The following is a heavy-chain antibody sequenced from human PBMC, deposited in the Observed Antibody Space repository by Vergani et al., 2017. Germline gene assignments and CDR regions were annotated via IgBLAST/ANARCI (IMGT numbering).Heavy chain of an antibody. CDR3: ARDTLPPDYGDYVGFDY. CDR2: ISGSGGST. Sequence: EVQLLESGGGLVQPGGSLRLSCAASGFTFSSYAMSWVRQAPGKGLEWVSAISGSGGSTYYADSVKGRFTISRDNSKNTLYLQMNSLRAEDTAVYYCARDTLPPDYGDYVGFDYWGQGTLVTVSS. J-gene: IGHJ4*02. V-gene: IGHV3-23*01. D-gene: IGHD4-17*01. CDR1: GFTFSSYA.